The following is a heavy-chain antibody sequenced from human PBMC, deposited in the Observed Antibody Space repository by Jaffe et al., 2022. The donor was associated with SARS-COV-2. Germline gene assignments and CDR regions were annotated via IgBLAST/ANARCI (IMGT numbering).Heavy chain of an antibody. V-gene: IGHV3-11*01. Sequence: QVQLVESGGGLVKPGGSLRLSCAASGFTFNDYYMTWIRQAPGKGLEWISYISPGGSTTYYADSVKGRFTVYRDNTRNSMYLQMYTLRAEDTAVYYCARDRTYYDSAGYRNDYWGQGTLVTVSS. J-gene: IGHJ4*02. CDR1: GFTFNDYY. D-gene: IGHD3-22*01. CDR3: ARDRTYYDSAGYRNDY. CDR2: ISPGGSTT.